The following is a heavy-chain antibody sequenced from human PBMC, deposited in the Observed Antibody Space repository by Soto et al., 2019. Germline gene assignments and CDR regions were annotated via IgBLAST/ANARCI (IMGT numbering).Heavy chain of an antibody. CDR2: LDPSASYH. J-gene: IGHJ6*02. D-gene: IGHD3-3*02. CDR1: GDGFRTCW. CDR3: ARHRAVGIQYKHAMEV. V-gene: IGHV5-10-1*01. Sequence: AALQNACRASGDGFRTCWISWVRQMAGKGLEGMGRLDPSASYHNYRSSYKGHVTISVDKSINTVYLQWSSLKASDIAMYYCARHRAVGIQYKHAMEVWGQGTAVTVSS.